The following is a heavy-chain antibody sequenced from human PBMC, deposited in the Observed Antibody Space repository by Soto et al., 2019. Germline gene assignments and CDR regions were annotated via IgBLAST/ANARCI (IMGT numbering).Heavy chain of an antibody. CDR2: ISAYNGNT. V-gene: IGHV1-18*01. CDR3: ARVVGALGHWFDP. Sequence: QVQLVQSGGEVKKPGASVKVSCKASGYTFTSYGISWVRQAPGQGLEWMGRISAYNGNTNYAQKLEGRGTMTTYPSTTTAYMELRSLRADDTAVYYCARVVGALGHWFDPWGQGTLGTVSS. J-gene: IGHJ5*02. D-gene: IGHD1-26*01. CDR1: GYTFTSYG.